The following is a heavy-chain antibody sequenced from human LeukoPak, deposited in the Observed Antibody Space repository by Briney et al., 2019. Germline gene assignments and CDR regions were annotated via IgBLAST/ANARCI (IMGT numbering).Heavy chain of an antibody. V-gene: IGHV4-31*03. Sequence: PSETLSLPCTVSGASFSSGDQYWHWIRQSPGKGLEWIGSIHPSGRLYNNPSLESRHTISIDTSKNQFSLSLNSVPAADTAVYFCSRGLDSRKLGYWGQGTLVTVSS. CDR3: SRGLDSRKLGY. J-gene: IGHJ4*02. D-gene: IGHD3-22*01. CDR2: IHPSGRL. CDR1: GASFSSGDQY.